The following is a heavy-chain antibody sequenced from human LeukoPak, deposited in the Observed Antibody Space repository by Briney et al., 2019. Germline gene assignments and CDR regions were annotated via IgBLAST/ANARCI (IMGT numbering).Heavy chain of an antibody. CDR2: MNPNSGNT. D-gene: IGHD3-10*01. Sequence: GASVKVSCKASGYTFTSYDINWVRQATGQGLEWMGWMNPNSGNTGYAQKFQGRGTMTRNTSISTAYMELSSLRSEDTAVYYCARGSYYGSGFLFDYWGQGTLVTVSS. CDR1: GYTFTSYD. CDR3: ARGSYYGSGFLFDY. V-gene: IGHV1-8*01. J-gene: IGHJ4*02.